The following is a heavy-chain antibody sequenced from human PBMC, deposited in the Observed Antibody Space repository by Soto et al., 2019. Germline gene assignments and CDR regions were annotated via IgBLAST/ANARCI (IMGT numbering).Heavy chain of an antibody. V-gene: IGHV1-18*01. J-gene: IGHJ5*02. Sequence: QVQLVQSGAEVKKPGASVKVSCKASGYTFTSYGISWVRQAPGQGLEWMGWISAYNGNTNYAQKLQGRVTMTTDTSTSIAYMELRSLRTDDTAVYYCARERYSSGWYNWFDPWGQGTLVTVSS. D-gene: IGHD6-19*01. CDR3: ARERYSSGWYNWFDP. CDR2: ISAYNGNT. CDR1: GYTFTSYG.